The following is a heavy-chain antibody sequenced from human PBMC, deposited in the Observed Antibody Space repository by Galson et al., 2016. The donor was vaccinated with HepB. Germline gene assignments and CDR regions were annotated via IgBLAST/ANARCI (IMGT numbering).Heavy chain of an antibody. CDR1: GFIFSNFA. V-gene: IGHV3-23*01. CDR3: AKTSPYGTSWAGAFDV. Sequence: SLRLSCAGSGFIFSNFAMIWVRQAPGKGLEWVSAISRGGGGGTYYADPVRGRFTISRDNSKNTLYLQLNGLRGDNSAVYYCAKTSPYGTSWAGAFDVWGQGTVVTVSS. CDR2: ISRGGGGGT. J-gene: IGHJ3*01. D-gene: IGHD3-10*01.